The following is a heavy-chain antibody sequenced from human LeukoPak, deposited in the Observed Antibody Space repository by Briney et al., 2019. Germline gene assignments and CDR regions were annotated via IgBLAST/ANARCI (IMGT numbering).Heavy chain of an antibody. D-gene: IGHD5-12*01. CDR2: IYYSGST. J-gene: IGHJ4*02. V-gene: IGHV4-31*03. Sequence: SETLSLTCTVSGGSISSGGYYWSWIRQHPRKGLEWIGYIYYSGSTYYNPSLKSRVTISVDTSKNQFSLKLSSVTAADTAVYYCARAVDIVATILFDYWGPGNPGHRLL. CDR1: GGSISSGGYY. CDR3: ARAVDIVATILFDY.